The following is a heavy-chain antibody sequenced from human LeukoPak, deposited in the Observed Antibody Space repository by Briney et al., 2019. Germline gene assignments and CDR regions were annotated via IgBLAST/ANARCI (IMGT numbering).Heavy chain of an antibody. J-gene: IGHJ6*03. Sequence: GESLKISCKGSGYSFDNYWIGWVRQLPGKGLEWMGIIYPGDSDTRYSPSFQGQVSISADKSISTAYLQWSSLQASDTAMYYCARHLEREIEVAGTYYFYYYMDLWGKGTTVTVSS. D-gene: IGHD6-19*01. CDR1: GYSFDNYW. V-gene: IGHV5-51*01. CDR3: ARHLEREIEVAGTYYFYYYMDL. CDR2: IYPGDSDT.